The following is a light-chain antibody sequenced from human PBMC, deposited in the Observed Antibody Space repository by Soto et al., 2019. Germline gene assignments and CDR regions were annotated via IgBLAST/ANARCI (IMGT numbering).Light chain of an antibody. V-gene: IGLV2-11*01. CDR1: SSDVGGYNY. CDR2: DVS. J-gene: IGLJ3*02. Sequence: QLVLTQPRSVSGSPRQSVTISCTGTSSDVGGYNYVSWYQQHPGKAPKLMIYDVSKRPSGVPDRFSGSKSGNTASLTISGLQAEDEADYYCCSYAGSYTWVFGGGTKLTVL. CDR3: CSYAGSYTWV.